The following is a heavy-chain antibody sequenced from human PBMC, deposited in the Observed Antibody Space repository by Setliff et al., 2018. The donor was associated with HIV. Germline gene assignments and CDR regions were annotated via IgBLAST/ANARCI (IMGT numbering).Heavy chain of an antibody. CDR2: IHDSGIT. CDR3: ARELYGGNSRPFDY. D-gene: IGHD2-21*02. Sequence: LSLTCSVSGGSVINYLWHWFRQPPGKGLEWIGYIHDSGITDHNPSLEGRLTMSVDTSKNQVSLRLKSVTTADTAVYFCARELYGGNSRPFDYWGQGALVTVS. CDR1: GGSVINYL. J-gene: IGHJ4*02. V-gene: IGHV4-59*02.